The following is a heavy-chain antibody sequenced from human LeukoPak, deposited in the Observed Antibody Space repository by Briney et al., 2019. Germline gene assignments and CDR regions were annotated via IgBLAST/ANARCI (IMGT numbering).Heavy chain of an antibody. CDR2: IGSRTSYI. D-gene: IGHD3-10*01. V-gene: IGHV3-21*01. CDR1: GFTFSSYS. Sequence: KSGGSLRLSCAASGFTFSSYSMNWVRQAPGKGLEWVSSIGSRTSYIYQADSVKGRFTISRDNAKNSLYLQMNNLRDEDTAVYYCARDDHYGSGSYHFDYWGQGTRVTVSS. J-gene: IGHJ4*02. CDR3: ARDDHYGSGSYHFDY.